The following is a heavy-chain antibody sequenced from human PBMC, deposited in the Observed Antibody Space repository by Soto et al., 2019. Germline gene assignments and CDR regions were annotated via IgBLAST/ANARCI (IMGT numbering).Heavy chain of an antibody. Sequence: ASVKVSCKASGGTFSSYAISWVRQAPGQGLEWMGGIIPIFGTANYAQKFQGRVTITADESTSTAYMELSSLRSEDTAVYYCARSPSSIVVVTNLYYYYGMDVWGQGTTVTVSS. CDR1: GGTFSSYA. CDR2: IIPIFGTA. V-gene: IGHV1-69*13. J-gene: IGHJ6*02. D-gene: IGHD2-21*02. CDR3: ARSPSSIVVVTNLYYYYGMDV.